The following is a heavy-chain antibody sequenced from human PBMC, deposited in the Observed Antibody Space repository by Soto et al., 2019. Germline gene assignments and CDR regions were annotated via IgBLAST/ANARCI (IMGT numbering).Heavy chain of an antibody. CDR3: ARGRGSTSFRYFDL. D-gene: IGHD2-2*01. V-gene: IGHV4-34*01. J-gene: IGHJ2*01. CDR2: INHSGST. CDR1: GGSFSGYY. Sequence: QVQLQQWGAGLLKPSETLSLTCAVYGGSFSGYYWSWIRQPPGKGLEWIGEINHSGSTNYNPSLKSRVTISVDTSKNQFSLKLSSVTAADTAVYYCARGRGSTSFRYFDLWGRGTLVTVSS.